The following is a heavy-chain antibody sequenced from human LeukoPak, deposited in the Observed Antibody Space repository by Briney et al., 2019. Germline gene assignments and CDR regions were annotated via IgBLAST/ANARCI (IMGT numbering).Heavy chain of an antibody. V-gene: IGHV3-30-3*01. J-gene: IGHJ4*02. D-gene: IGHD3-22*01. CDR1: GFTFRNYY. Sequence: GGSLRLSCAASGFTFRNYYMHWVRQAPGKGLEWVAVISLDGNNEYYADSVKGRLSLSRDNFMNTLYLQLNSLRTEDTAMYYCARAYYYDSSGYYRRYYFDYWGQGTLVTVSS. CDR2: ISLDGNNE. CDR3: ARAYYYDSSGYYRRYYFDY.